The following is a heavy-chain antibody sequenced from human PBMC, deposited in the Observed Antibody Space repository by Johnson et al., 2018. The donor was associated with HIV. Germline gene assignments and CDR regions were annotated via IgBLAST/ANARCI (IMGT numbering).Heavy chain of an antibody. CDR3: ARGRKDREAAGGLDNDGLDM. CDR1: EFRLSNYA. Sequence: QVQLVESGGGVVQPGRSLRLSCAVSEFRLSNYAMHWVRLGPGKGLQWVAVISYDGSKKFYAESVRGRFTISRDNSKNTVYLQMDSIRGDDTAVYYCARGRKDREAAGGLDNDGLDMWGRGTLVTV. J-gene: IGHJ3*02. V-gene: IGHV3-30*03. CDR2: ISYDGSKK. D-gene: IGHD6-13*01.